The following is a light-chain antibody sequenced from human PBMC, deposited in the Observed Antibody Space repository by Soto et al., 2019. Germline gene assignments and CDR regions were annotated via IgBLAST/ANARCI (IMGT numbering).Light chain of an antibody. CDR3: QHYDTYSGT. V-gene: IGKV1-5*03. CDR1: QSISSW. J-gene: IGKJ3*01. CDR2: RAS. Sequence: DIQMTQSPSTLSASVGDRVTITCRASQSISSWLAWYQQKPGKAPKLLIYRASSLESGVPPRFSGSGSGADFTLTISSLQPDDFATYYCQHYDTYSGTFGPGTEVDIK.